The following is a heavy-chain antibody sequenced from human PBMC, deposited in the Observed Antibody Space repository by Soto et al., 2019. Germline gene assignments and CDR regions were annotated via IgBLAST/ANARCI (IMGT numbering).Heavy chain of an antibody. V-gene: IGHV1-18*01. CDR2: ISAYNGNT. CDR1: GYTFTSYG. J-gene: IGHJ4*02. CDR3: ARESEASSGYTYFDY. Sequence: ASVKVSCKASGYTFTSYGISWVRQAPGQGLEWMGWISAYNGNTNYAQKLQGRVTMTTDTSTSTAYMELRSLRSDDTAVYYCARESEASSGYTYFDYWGQGTLVTVSS. D-gene: IGHD3-22*01.